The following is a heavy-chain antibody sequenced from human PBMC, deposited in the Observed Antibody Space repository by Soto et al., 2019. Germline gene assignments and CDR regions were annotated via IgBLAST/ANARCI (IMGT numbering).Heavy chain of an antibody. Sequence: QITLKESGPTLVKPTQTLTLTCSFSGFSLSTIGGAVGWIRQPPGKALEFLALVFWDDDKRYNPSLKSRLTITQDTYKSQVVLTMTNIDPVDTASYDGAYAFRGCGSDTGDRFVSWGEGTLVIVSS. J-gene: IGHJ5*01. CDR2: VFWDDDK. CDR3: AYAFRGCGSDTGDRFVS. D-gene: IGHD2-21*01. V-gene: IGHV2-5*02. CDR1: GFSLSTIGGA.